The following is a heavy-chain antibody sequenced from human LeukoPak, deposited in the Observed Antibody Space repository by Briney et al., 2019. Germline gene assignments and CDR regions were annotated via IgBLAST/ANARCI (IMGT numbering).Heavy chain of an antibody. Sequence: TLSLTCTVSGGSISSGSYYWSWIRQPPGKGLEWIGRIYTSGSTNYNPSLKSRVTISVDTSKNQFSLKLSSVTAADTAVYYCATIAAAATAHFDYWGQGTLVTVSS. J-gene: IGHJ4*02. CDR1: GGSISSGSYY. V-gene: IGHV4-61*02. D-gene: IGHD6-13*01. CDR3: ATIAAAATAHFDY. CDR2: IYTSGST.